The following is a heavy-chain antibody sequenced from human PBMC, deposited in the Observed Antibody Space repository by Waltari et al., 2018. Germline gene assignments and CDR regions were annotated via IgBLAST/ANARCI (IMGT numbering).Heavy chain of an antibody. J-gene: IGHJ4*02. Sequence: QGQLRQGGEGRWKPSKTLSLTCAAYGGPFSGYYWSGIRQPQGKGLEWIGEINHSGSTNYNPSLKSRVTISVDTSKNQFSLKLSSVTAADTAVYYCARGTLSFLSGSYLPPYFDYWGQGTLVTVSS. D-gene: IGHD1-26*01. V-gene: IGHV4-34*01. CDR3: ARGTLSFLSGSYLPPYFDY. CDR2: INHSGST. CDR1: GGPFSGYY.